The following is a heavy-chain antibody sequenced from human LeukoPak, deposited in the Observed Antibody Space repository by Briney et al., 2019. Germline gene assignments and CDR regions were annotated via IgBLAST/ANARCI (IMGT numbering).Heavy chain of an antibody. D-gene: IGHD4-17*01. J-gene: IGHJ6*03. CDR3: ASLRRRLRYYYYYYMDV. Sequence: PSETLSLTCAVYGGSFSGYYWSWIRQPPGKGLEWIGEINHSGSTNYNPSLKSRATISVDTSKNKFSLKLSSVTAADTAVYYCASLRRRLRYYYYYYMDVWGKGTTVTVSS. V-gene: IGHV4-34*01. CDR1: GGSFSGYY. CDR2: INHSGST.